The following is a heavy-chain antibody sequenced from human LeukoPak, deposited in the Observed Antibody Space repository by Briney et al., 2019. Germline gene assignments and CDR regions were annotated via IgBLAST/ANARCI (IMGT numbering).Heavy chain of an antibody. D-gene: IGHD3-22*01. V-gene: IGHV3-48*02. CDR1: GFIFSSYS. CDR2: ISSSSSTI. Sequence: PGGSLRLSCAASGFIFSSYSMNSVRQAPGKGLEWVSYISSSSSTIYYADSVRGRFTISRDNAKNSLYLQMNSLRDEDTAVYYCARVRSSGYPYFDYWGQGTLVTVSS. J-gene: IGHJ4*02. CDR3: ARVRSSGYPYFDY.